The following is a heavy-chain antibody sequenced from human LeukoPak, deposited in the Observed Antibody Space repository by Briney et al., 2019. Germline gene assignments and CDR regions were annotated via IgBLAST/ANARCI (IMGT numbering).Heavy chain of an antibody. CDR2: IYYSGST. D-gene: IGHD3-3*01. CDR3: ARLNYDFWSGYDNNEDY. CDR1: GGSISSYY. J-gene: IGHJ4*02. Sequence: SETLSLTCTVSGGSISSYYWSWIRQPPGKGLEWIGYIYYSGSTNYNPSLKSRVTISVDTSKNRFSLKLSSVTAADTTVYYCARLNYDFWSGYDNNEDYWGQGTLVTVSS. V-gene: IGHV4-59*08.